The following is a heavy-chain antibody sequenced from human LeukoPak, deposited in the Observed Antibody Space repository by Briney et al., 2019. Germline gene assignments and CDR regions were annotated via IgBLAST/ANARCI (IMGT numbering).Heavy chain of an antibody. D-gene: IGHD3-16*01. Sequence: GASVKVSCKASGYTFTSYDINWVRQATGQGLEWMGWMNPNSGNTGYAQKFQGRVTMTRNTSISTAYMELSSLRSEDTAVYYCARGLPRYDYVWGSPDFDYWGQGTLVTVSS. CDR3: ARGLPRYDYVWGSPDFDY. V-gene: IGHV1-8*01. CDR2: MNPNSGNT. CDR1: GYTFTSYD. J-gene: IGHJ4*02.